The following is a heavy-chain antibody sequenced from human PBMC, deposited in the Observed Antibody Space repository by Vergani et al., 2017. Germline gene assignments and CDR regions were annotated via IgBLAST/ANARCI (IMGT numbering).Heavy chain of an antibody. V-gene: IGHV1-69-2*01. Sequence: EVQLVQSGAEVKKPGATMKISCKVSGYTFTDHYMHWVKQAPGKGLEWMGLVDPEDGETIYAEKFKGRVTIAADTSTDTAHLELSSLRSEDTAGYYCATPQTVTTGGMEVWGQGTTGIVSS. CDR1: GYTFTDHY. CDR2: VDPEDGET. D-gene: IGHD4-17*01. CDR3: ATPQTVTTGGMEV. J-gene: IGHJ6*02.